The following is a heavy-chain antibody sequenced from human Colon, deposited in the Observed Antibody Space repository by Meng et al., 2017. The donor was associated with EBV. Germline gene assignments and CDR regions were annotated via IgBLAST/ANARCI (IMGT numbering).Heavy chain of an antibody. V-gene: IGHV4-61*01. CDR3: ARAVGPDCSSTSCPFDY. J-gene: IGHJ4*02. D-gene: IGHD2-2*01. Sequence: HVQLRESGPGLVKPSETLSLTCSVSGGSVSSETYYWNWIRQPPGKALEWIGYVSYSGGTNYNPSLKNRVTISVDTSKNQVSLRLSSVTAADTAVFYCARAVGPDCSSTSCPFDYWGQGTLVTVSS. CDR2: VSYSGGT. CDR1: GGSVSSETYY.